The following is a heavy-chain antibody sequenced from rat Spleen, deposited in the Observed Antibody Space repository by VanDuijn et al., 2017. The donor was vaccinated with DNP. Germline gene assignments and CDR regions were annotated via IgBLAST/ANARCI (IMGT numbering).Heavy chain of an antibody. CDR2: IHTGGTTT. J-gene: IGHJ4*01. Sequence: EVQLVESGGGLVQPGGSLKLSCAASGFTFSHYGMAWVRQTPTKGLEWVASIHTGGTTTYYRDSVRGRFTISRDNAKNTQYLQMDSLRSDDTATYYCARHRTIMPYYYAMDAWGQGASVTVSS. CDR1: GFTFSHYG. CDR3: ARHRTIMPYYYAMDA. V-gene: IGHV5S14*01. D-gene: IGHD1-12*01.